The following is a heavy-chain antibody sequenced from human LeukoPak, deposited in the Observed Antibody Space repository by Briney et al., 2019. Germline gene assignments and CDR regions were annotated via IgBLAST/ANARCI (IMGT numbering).Heavy chain of an antibody. CDR3: ASRITMVRGVIGNSWFDP. J-gene: IGHJ5*02. Sequence: SVKVSCKASGGTFSSYAISWVRQAPGQGLEWMGGTIPIFGTANYAQKFQGRVTITADKSTSTAYMELSSLRSEDTAVYYCASRITMVRGVIGNSWFDPWGQGTLVTVSS. CDR2: TIPIFGTA. V-gene: IGHV1-69*06. CDR1: GGTFSSYA. D-gene: IGHD3-10*01.